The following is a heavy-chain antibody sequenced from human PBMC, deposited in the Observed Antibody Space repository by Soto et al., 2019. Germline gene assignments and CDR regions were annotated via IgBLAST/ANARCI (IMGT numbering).Heavy chain of an antibody. CDR3: ARRGEGRDGYNGDI. CDR1: GGTLSSYA. CDR2: IIPIFGTA. D-gene: IGHD5-12*01. Sequence: SVKVSCKASGGTLSSYAISWVRQAPGQGLEWMGGIIPIFGTANYAQKFQGRATITADKSTSTAYMELSSLRSEDTAVYYCARRGEGRDGYNGDIWGQGTMVTVSS. V-gene: IGHV1-69*06. J-gene: IGHJ3*02.